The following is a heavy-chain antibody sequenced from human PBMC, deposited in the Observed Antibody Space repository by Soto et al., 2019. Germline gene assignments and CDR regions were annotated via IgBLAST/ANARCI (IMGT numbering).Heavy chain of an antibody. J-gene: IGHJ5*02. V-gene: IGHV4-31*03. CDR3: ARDRRQWLATNWFDP. D-gene: IGHD6-19*01. Sequence: SETLSLTCTVSGGSISSGGYYWSWIRQHPGKGLEWIGYIYYSGSTYYNPSLKSRVTISVDTSKNQFPLKLSSVTAADTAVYYCARDRRQWLATNWFDPWGQGTLVTVSS. CDR1: GGSISSGGYY. CDR2: IYYSGST.